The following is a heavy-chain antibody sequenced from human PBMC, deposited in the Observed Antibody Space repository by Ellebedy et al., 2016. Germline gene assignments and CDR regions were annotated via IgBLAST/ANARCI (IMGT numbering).Heavy chain of an antibody. CDR1: GFTFNRYA. D-gene: IGHD6-13*01. Sequence: GGSLRLSCAASGFTFNRYAMYWVRQAPGKGLEWVATISYDGRNKDYTDSVKGRFTTSRDNSKNTLNLQMSSLRPEDTAVYYCARDWIAVAGTGRDYWGQGTLVAVSS. J-gene: IGHJ4*02. CDR2: ISYDGRNK. CDR3: ARDWIAVAGTGRDY. V-gene: IGHV3-30*04.